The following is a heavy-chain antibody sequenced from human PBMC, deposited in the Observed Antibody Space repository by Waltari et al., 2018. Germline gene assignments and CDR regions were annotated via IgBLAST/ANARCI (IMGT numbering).Heavy chain of an antibody. J-gene: IGHJ4*02. V-gene: IGHV4-39*01. CDR1: GGSISSSSYY. D-gene: IGHD6-19*01. CDR3: ARSLGRALLAVAGLIWDY. Sequence: QLQLQESGPGLVKPSETLSLTCTVSGGSISSSSYYWGWIRQPPGKGLEWIGSIYYSGSTYYNPSLKSRVTISVDTSKNQFSLKLSSVTAADTAVYYCARSLGRALLAVAGLIWDYWGQGTLVTVSS. CDR2: IYYSGST.